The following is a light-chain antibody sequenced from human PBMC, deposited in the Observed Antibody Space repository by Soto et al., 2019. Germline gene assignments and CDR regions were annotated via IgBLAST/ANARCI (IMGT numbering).Light chain of an antibody. Sequence: DIQLTQSSSFLSASVGDRVTITCRASQDISSYLAWYQQKPGKAPKLLIYAASTLQGGVPSRFSGSGSGTEFTLTISSLQPEDFATYYCQQLNSYPSITFGQGTRLEIK. CDR2: AAS. CDR3: QQLNSYPSIT. CDR1: QDISSY. V-gene: IGKV1-9*01. J-gene: IGKJ5*01.